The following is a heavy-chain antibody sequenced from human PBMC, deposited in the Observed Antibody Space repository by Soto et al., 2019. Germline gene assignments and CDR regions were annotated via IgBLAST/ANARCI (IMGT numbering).Heavy chain of an antibody. D-gene: IGHD2-15*01. Sequence: EVQLVESGGGLVQPGGSLRLSCAASGFTFSSYWMSWVRQAPGKGLEWVANIKQDGCEKYYVDSVKGRFTISRDNAKNSLYLQMNSLRAGETAVYYCARSIGYCSGGSCYYYYYYYMDVWGKGTTVTVSS. CDR2: IKQDGCEK. CDR1: GFTFSSYW. CDR3: ARSIGYCSGGSCYYYYYYYMDV. J-gene: IGHJ6*03. V-gene: IGHV3-7*01.